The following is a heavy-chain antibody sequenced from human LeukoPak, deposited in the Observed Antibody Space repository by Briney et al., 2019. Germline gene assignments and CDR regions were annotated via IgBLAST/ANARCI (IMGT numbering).Heavy chain of an antibody. CDR1: GFTFSTYW. D-gene: IGHD5-18*01. CDR2: IKQDGSEK. Sequence: PGGSLRLSCAASGFTFSTYWMSWVRQAPGKGLEWVANIKQDGSEKHSVDSVKDRFTISRDNAKNSLYLQMNSLRAEDTAVYYCARGRGYTYGHPFDYWGRGNLVTVSS. V-gene: IGHV3-7*01. CDR3: ARGRGYTYGHPFDY. J-gene: IGHJ4*02.